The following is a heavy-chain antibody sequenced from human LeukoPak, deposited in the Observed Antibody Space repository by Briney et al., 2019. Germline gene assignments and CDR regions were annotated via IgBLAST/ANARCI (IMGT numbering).Heavy chain of an antibody. CDR2: IRYDGNKE. J-gene: IGHJ4*02. V-gene: IGHV3-30*02. Sequence: GGSLRLSCAASGFTFSSYGMHWVRQAPGKGLEWVAFIRYDGNKENYADSVKGRFTISRDNSKNTVYLQMDSLRTEDTAVYYCAKDDPFFDYWGQGTLVTVSS. CDR1: GFTFSSYG. CDR3: AKDDPFFDY.